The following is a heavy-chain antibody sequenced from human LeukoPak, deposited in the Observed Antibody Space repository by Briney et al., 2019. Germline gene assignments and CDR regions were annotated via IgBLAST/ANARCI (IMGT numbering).Heavy chain of an antibody. D-gene: IGHD1-26*01. CDR3: ARVYSGSYICPFFDY. Sequence: GGSLRLSCAASGFTFSSYWMHWVRQAPGKGLVWVSRINSDASSTSYADSVKSRFTISRDNDKNTLYLQMNSLRAEDTAVYYCARVYSGSYICPFFDYWGQGTPVTVSS. J-gene: IGHJ4*02. CDR2: INSDASST. V-gene: IGHV3-74*01. CDR1: GFTFSSYW.